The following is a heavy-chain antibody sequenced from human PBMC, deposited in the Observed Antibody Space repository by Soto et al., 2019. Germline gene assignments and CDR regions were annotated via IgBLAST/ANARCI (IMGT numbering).Heavy chain of an antibody. V-gene: IGHV3-23*01. CDR2: ISGSGGST. J-gene: IGHJ4*02. Sequence: EVQLLESGGGLVQPGGSLRLSCVVSGFTFSNYAMSWVRQAPGKGLEWVSGISGSGGSTDYIDSVKGRFTISRDNXXNTLYLQMSSLRVEDTALYYCAKSGGRYVAHYFDYWGQGTLVTVSS. CDR1: GFTFSNYA. D-gene: IGHD1-20*01. CDR3: AKSGGRYVAHYFDY.